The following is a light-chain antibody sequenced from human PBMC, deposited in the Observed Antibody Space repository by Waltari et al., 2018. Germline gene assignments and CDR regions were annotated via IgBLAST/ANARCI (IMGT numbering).Light chain of an antibody. CDR3: KSYTRSSSYV. V-gene: IGLV2-14*03. Sequence: GQSVPLSCSGTSRDVGAYNSVPWYPQHPGKAPNLMIYDVSNRPSGISNRVSGSKSGNTASLTISGLQAEDEADYYCKSYTRSSSYVFGTGTKVTVL. CDR1: SRDVGAYNS. CDR2: DVS. J-gene: IGLJ1*01.